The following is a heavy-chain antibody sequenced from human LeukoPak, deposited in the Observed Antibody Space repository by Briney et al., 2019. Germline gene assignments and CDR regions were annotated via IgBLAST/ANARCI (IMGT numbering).Heavy chain of an antibody. Sequence: SETLSLTCTVSGGSISSGGYYWSWIRQHPGKGLEWIGYIYYSGSTYYNPSLKSRVTISVDTSKNQFSLKLSSVTAGDTAVYYCARDDYDSSGGFDYWGQGTLVTVSS. CDR3: ARDDYDSSGGFDY. D-gene: IGHD3-22*01. CDR2: IYYSGST. V-gene: IGHV4-31*03. CDR1: GGSISSGGYY. J-gene: IGHJ4*02.